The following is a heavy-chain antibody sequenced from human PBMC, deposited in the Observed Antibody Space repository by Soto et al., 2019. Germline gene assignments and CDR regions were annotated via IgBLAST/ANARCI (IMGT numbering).Heavy chain of an antibody. J-gene: IGHJ6*02. D-gene: IGHD6-19*01. V-gene: IGHV3-53*01. CDR1: GFTVSSNY. CDR2: IYSGGTT. CDR3: ARAGSGIAVAGYYYGMDV. Sequence: GGSLRLSCGASGFTVSSNYMSWVRQAPGKGLEWVSVIYSGGTTHYADSVKGRFTISRDNSKNTLYLQMNSLRAEDTAVYYCARAGSGIAVAGYYYGMDVWGQGTTVTVSS.